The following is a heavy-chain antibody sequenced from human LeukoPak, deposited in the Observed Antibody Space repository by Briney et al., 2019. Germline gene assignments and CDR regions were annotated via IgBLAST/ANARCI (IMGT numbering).Heavy chain of an antibody. CDR1: GGSISSGDYY. V-gene: IGHV4-30-4*01. J-gene: IGHJ4*02. Sequence: SETLSLTCTVSGGSISSGDYYWSWIRQPPGKGLEWIGYIYYSGSTYYNPSHKSRVTISVDTSKNQFSLKLSSVTAADTAVYYCARTDTVINLGFDYWGQGTLVTVSS. CDR3: ARTDTVINLGFDY. D-gene: IGHD4-17*01. CDR2: IYYSGST.